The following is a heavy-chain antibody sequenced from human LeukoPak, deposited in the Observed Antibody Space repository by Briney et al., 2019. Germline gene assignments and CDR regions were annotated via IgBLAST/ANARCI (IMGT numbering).Heavy chain of an antibody. CDR3: ARDSYYYDSSGLHFDY. Sequence: GGSLRLSCAASGFTFDDYGMSWVRQAPGKGLEWVSGINWNGGSTGYADSVKGRFTISRDNAKNSLYLQMNSLRAEDTALYYCARDSYYYDSSGLHFDYWGQGTLVTVSS. J-gene: IGHJ4*02. V-gene: IGHV3-20*04. D-gene: IGHD3-22*01. CDR1: GFTFDDYG. CDR2: INWNGGST.